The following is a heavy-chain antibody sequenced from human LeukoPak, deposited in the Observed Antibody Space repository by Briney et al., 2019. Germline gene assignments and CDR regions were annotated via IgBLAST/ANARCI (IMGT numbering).Heavy chain of an antibody. Sequence: SETLSLTCTVSGXSISTSNYYWGWIRQPPGKGQEWIGIIYYSGSTYYNPSLKSRVTISVDTAKNQFSLKVSSVTAADTAVYFCARLVGATTLDYWGQGTLVTVSS. CDR2: IYYSGST. CDR3: ARLVGATTLDY. D-gene: IGHD1-26*01. CDR1: GXSISTSNYY. V-gene: IGHV4-39*01. J-gene: IGHJ4*02.